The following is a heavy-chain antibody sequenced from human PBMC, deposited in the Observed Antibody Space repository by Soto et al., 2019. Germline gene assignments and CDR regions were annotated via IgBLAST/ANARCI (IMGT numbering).Heavy chain of an antibody. Sequence: EVQLVESGGGLVKPGGSLRLSCTASGFTFSLFSMDWVRQAPGRGLEWVSSISPSTSYTYYADSVKGRFSTSRENAYISKQMQMNCERVEKTAAYYCAFAPLIPERSLEPWG. V-gene: IGHV3-21*03. CDR3: AFAPLIPERSLEP. CDR2: ISPSTSYT. CDR1: GFTFSLFS. D-gene: IGHD2-2*02. J-gene: IGHJ5*02.